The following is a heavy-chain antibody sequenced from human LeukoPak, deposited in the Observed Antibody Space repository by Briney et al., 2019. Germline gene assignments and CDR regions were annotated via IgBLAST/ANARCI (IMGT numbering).Heavy chain of an antibody. J-gene: IGHJ4*02. CDR3: ARAPFPDSSGYYFRFDY. CDR1: GGTFSSYA. D-gene: IGHD3-22*01. CDR2: IIPIFGTA. Sequence: SVKVSCKASGGTFSSYAISWVRQAPGQGLEWMGGIIPIFGTANYAQKFQGRVTITTDESTSTAYMELGSLRSEDTAVYYCARAPFPDSSGYYFRFDYWGQGTLVTVSS. V-gene: IGHV1-69*05.